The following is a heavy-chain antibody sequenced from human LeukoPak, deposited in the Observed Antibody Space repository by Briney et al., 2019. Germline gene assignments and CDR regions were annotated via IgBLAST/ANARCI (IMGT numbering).Heavy chain of an antibody. CDR1: GGSISSYY. D-gene: IGHD2-2*01. CDR3: ARHGNIVVVPAASKAFDI. V-gene: IGHV4-59*08. J-gene: IGHJ3*02. CDR2: IYYSGST. Sequence: PSETLSLTCTVSGGSISSYYWSWIRQHPGKGLEWIGYIYYSGSTYYNPSLKSRVTTSVDTSKSQFSLRLSSVTAADTAVYYCARHGNIVVVPAASKAFDIWGQGTMVTVSS.